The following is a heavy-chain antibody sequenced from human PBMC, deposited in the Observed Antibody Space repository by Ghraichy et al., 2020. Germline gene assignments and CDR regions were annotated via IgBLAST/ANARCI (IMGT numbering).Heavy chain of an antibody. J-gene: IGHJ4*02. CDR2: IDTDGTGT. Sequence: GGSLRLSCGASGFTFKNYWMHWVRQAPGKGLMWVSRIDTDGTGTSYADSVKGRFTISRDNAKNTVYLEMNNQRAEDTAVYYCGSVFEYWGLGTLVTVSS. V-gene: IGHV3-74*01. CDR3: GSVFEY. CDR1: GFTFKNYW.